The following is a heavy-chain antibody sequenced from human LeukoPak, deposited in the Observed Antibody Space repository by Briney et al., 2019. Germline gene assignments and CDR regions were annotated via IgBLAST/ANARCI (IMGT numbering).Heavy chain of an antibody. V-gene: IGHV3-7*03. CDR2: IKQDGSEK. Sequence: QPGGSLRLSCAASGFTFSSYWMSWVRQAPGKGLEWVANIKQDGSEKYYVDSVKGRFTISRDNAKNTLYLQMNSLRAEDTAVYYCARRAGGYSHPYDYWGQGTLVTVSS. J-gene: IGHJ4*02. D-gene: IGHD4-23*01. CDR1: GFTFSSYW. CDR3: ARRAGGYSHPYDY.